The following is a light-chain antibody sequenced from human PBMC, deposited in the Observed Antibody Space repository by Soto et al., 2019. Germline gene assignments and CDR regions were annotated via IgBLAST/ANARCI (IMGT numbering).Light chain of an antibody. V-gene: IGLV4-69*01. J-gene: IGLJ2*01. CDR3: QTWGTGIQV. CDR2: LNSDGSH. CDR1: SGHSSYA. Sequence: QLVLTQSPSASASLGASVKLTCSLSSGHSSYAIAWHQQQPEKGPRYLMKLNSDGSHSKGDGIPDRFSGSSSGAERYLTISSLQSDGEADYYCQTWGTGIQVFGGGTKLTVL.